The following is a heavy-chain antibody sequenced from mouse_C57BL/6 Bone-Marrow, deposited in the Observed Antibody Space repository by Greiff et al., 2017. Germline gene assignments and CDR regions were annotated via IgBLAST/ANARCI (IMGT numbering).Heavy chain of an antibody. CDR1: GYTFTSYW. CDR2: IHPSDSDT. D-gene: IGHD1-1*01. V-gene: IGHV1-74*01. CDR3: AIASHYYGSSYDY. Sequence: VQLQQPGAELVKPGASVKVSCKASGYTFTSYWMHWVKQRPGQGLEWIGRIHPSDSDTNYNQKFKGKATWTVDKSSSTAYMQLSSLTSEDSAVYYCAIASHYYGSSYDYWGQGTTLTVSS. J-gene: IGHJ2*01.